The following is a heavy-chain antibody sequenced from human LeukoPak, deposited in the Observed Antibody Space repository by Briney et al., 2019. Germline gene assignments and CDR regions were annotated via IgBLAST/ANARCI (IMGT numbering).Heavy chain of an antibody. V-gene: IGHV3-48*03. CDR2: ISSSGSTI. CDR1: GFTFSNYE. CDR3: AREFTRSLHLSD. Sequence: HPGGSLRLSCAASGFTFSNYEMIWLRQAPGKGLEWISYISSSGSTIYYADSVKGRFTISRDNAKNLLYLQMDSLRAEDTGVYYCAREFTRSLHLSDWGQGTLVTVSS. J-gene: IGHJ4*02. D-gene: IGHD2-2*01.